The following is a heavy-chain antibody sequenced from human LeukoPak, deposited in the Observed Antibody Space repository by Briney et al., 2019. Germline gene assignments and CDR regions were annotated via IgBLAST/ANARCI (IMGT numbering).Heavy chain of an antibody. D-gene: IGHD1-14*01. J-gene: IGHJ3*02. V-gene: IGHV4-30-2*01. Sequence: PSETLSLTCTVSGGSINSAGYSWSWIRQPPGKGLEWIGYIYHSGSTYYNPSLKSRVTISVDRSKNQFSLKLSSVTAADTAVYSCARDDKPLRAFDIWGQGTMVTVSS. CDR1: GGSINSAGYS. CDR2: IYHSGST. CDR3: ARDDKPLRAFDI.